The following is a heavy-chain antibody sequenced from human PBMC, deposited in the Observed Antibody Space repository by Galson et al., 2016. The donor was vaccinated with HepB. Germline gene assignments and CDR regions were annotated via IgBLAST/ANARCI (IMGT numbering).Heavy chain of an antibody. V-gene: IGHV3-33*01. D-gene: IGHD2-2*02. CDR3: ARDETGYCRSTSCYTYYHGMDV. CDR1: GFTFRSYA. CDR2: IWYDGSDK. Sequence: SLRLSCAASGFTFRSYALHWVRQAPGKGLAWVAVIWYDGSDKYYADSVKGRFTISRDNSKNTLYLQMNSLRAEDTAVYYCARDETGYCRSTSCYTYYHGMDVWGQGTTVTV. J-gene: IGHJ6*02.